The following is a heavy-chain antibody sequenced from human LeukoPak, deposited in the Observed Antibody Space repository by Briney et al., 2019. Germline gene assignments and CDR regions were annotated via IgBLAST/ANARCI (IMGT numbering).Heavy chain of an antibody. CDR2: IIPILGIA. J-gene: IGHJ5*02. CDR3: AIGRCSGGSCYSRHWFDP. V-gene: IGHV1-69*04. CDR1: GGTXXXYA. Sequence: GGTXXXYAISWVRQAPGQGLEWMGRIIPILGIANYAQKFQGRVTITADKSTSTAYMELSSLRSEDTAVYYCAIGRCSGGSCYSRHWFDPWGQGTLVTVSS. D-gene: IGHD2-15*01.